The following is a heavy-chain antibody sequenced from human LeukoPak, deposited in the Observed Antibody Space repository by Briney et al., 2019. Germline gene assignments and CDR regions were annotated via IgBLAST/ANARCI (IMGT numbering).Heavy chain of an antibody. CDR2: ISYDGSNK. V-gene: IGHV3-30*18. D-gene: IGHD5-18*01. Sequence: PGGSLRLSCAASGFTFSSYGMHWVRQAPGKGLEWVAVISYDGSNKYYADSVKGRFTISRDSSKNTLSLQMNSLRVEDTAVYYCAKDNKRYSCDYWGQGTLVTVSS. J-gene: IGHJ4*02. CDR1: GFTFSSYG. CDR3: AKDNKRYSCDY.